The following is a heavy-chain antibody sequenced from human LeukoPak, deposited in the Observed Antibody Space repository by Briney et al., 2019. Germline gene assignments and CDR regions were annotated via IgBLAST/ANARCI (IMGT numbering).Heavy chain of an antibody. CDR1: GYTFTNYG. V-gene: IGHV1-18*01. D-gene: IGHD3-10*01. Sequence: ASVKVSCKASGYTFTNYGISWVRQAPGQGLEWMGWISAYNGHTNYAQKSQGRVTMTTDTSTNTAYMELRSLRSDDTAVYYCARGGHRRYYYVSGTEFDPWGQGTLVTVSS. CDR3: ARGGHRRYYYVSGTEFDP. J-gene: IGHJ5*02. CDR2: ISAYNGHT.